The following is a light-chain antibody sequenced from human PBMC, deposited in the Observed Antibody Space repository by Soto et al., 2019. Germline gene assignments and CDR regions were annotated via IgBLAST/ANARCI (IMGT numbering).Light chain of an antibody. CDR2: GAS. CDR3: QQYNNWPPLT. J-gene: IGKJ4*01. Sequence: EIAMTQSPATLSVSPGERATLSCRASQSVNRNLAWYQQSPCQPPRLLIYGASTRATGIPARFSGSGSGTEFTLTISSLQSEDFAVYYCQQYNNWPPLTFGGGTKVEIK. CDR1: QSVNRN. V-gene: IGKV3D-15*01.